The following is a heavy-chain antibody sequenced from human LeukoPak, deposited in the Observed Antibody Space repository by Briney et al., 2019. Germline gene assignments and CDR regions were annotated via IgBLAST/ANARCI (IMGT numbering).Heavy chain of an antibody. J-gene: IGHJ5*02. CDR2: IYYSGNT. CDR3: ARGTTDYDILTGYYCYWFYP. CDR1: GGSISSYY. D-gene: IGHD3-9*01. Sequence: SETLSLTCTVSGGSISSYYWSWIRQPPGKGLEWIGYIYYSGNTNYNPSLKRRVTISLDTSKNQFSLKLSSVTAADTAVYYCARGTTDYDILTGYYCYWFYPWGQGTLVTVSS. V-gene: IGHV4-59*01.